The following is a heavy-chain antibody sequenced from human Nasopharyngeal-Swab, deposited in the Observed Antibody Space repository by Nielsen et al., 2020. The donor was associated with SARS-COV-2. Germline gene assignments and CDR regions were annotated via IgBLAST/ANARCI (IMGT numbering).Heavy chain of an antibody. D-gene: IGHD2-15*01. V-gene: IGHV4-61*01. Sequence: SETLSLTCTFSGVSVRSGSYYWSCIRLPPGTGLEWLGYIYYSGSTNYNPSLKSRVTISVDTSKNQFSLKLSSVTAADTAVYYCARDHVGYCSGGSCSTGYYYYYYMDVWGKGTTVTVSS. CDR2: IYYSGST. J-gene: IGHJ6*03. CDR3: ARDHVGYCSGGSCSTGYYYYYYMDV. CDR1: GVSVRSGSYY.